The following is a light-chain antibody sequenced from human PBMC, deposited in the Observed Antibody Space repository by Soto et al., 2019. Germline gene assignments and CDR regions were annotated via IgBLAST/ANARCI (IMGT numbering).Light chain of an antibody. CDR1: NSNIGSNT. V-gene: IGLV1-44*01. J-gene: IGLJ1*01. CDR2: SNN. Sequence: VLTQPPSASGTPGQRVSISCSGSNSNIGSNTVNWYQQLPGTAPKRLIYSNNQRPSGVPDRISGSKSGTSASLAISGLQSEDEADYYCAAWDDSLNAYVFGTGTKVTVL. CDR3: AAWDDSLNAYV.